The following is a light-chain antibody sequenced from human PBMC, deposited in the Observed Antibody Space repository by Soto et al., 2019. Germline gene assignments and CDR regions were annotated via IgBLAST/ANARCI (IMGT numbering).Light chain of an antibody. CDR2: AAS. CDR3: QKYNSARET. J-gene: IGKJ3*01. CDR1: QDINNN. V-gene: IGKV1-27*01. Sequence: DMQMTQSPSSLSASIGDRVTITCRASQDINNNLAWYQQKPGKVPKVLIYAASTLQSGVPSRFSGSGSGTDFTLTISSLQPEDVATYYCQKYNSARETFGPGTKVD.